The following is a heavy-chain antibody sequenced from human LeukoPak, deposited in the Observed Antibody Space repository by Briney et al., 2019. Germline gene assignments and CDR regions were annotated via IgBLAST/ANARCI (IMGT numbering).Heavy chain of an antibody. D-gene: IGHD3-22*01. V-gene: IGHV3-23*01. Sequence: GGSLRLSCAASGFTFSSYAMSWVRQAPGKGLEWVSAISGSGGSTYYADSVKGRFTISRDNSKNTLYLQMNSLRAEDTAVYYCAKFSTDYYYDSSGYDDYWGQGTLVIVSS. J-gene: IGHJ4*02. CDR1: GFTFSSYA. CDR3: AKFSTDYYYDSSGYDDY. CDR2: ISGSGGST.